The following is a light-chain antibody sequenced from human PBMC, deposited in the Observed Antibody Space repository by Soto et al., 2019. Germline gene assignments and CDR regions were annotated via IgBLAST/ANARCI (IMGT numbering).Light chain of an antibody. J-gene: IGLJ3*02. CDR2: ESN. Sequence: QSVLTQRPSVSAAPGQRVTISCSGSSSTIGSNYVSWYQQLPGAAPKVVIYESNKRPSGIPERFSGSKSGTSATLDITGLQTGDEADYYCGTWDSSLTTGVFGGGTKLTVL. CDR3: GTWDSSLTTGV. CDR1: SSTIGSNY. V-gene: IGLV1-51*02.